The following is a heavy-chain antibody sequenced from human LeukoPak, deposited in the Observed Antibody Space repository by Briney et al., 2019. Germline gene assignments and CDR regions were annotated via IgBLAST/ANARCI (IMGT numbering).Heavy chain of an antibody. CDR3: ARGNYDTSGYPGYNWFDP. Sequence: GGSLRLSCAASGFTFSNYWMHWVRQAPGKGLVWVSRINTDGSSTKYADSVKGRFTISRDNAKNTLYLQMNSLRAEDTAVYYCARGNYDTSGYPGYNWFDPWGQGTVVTVSS. D-gene: IGHD3-22*01. CDR1: GFTFSNYW. V-gene: IGHV3-74*03. CDR2: INTDGSST. J-gene: IGHJ5*02.